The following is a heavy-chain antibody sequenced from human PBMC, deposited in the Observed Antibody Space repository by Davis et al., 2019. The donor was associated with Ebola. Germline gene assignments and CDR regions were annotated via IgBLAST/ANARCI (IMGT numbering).Heavy chain of an antibody. CDR3: AKDIVLMVYAMVDYYYGMDV. CDR1: GFTFSSYG. V-gene: IGHV3-30*18. Sequence: PGGSLRLSCAASGFTFSSYGMHWVRQAPGKGLEWVAVISYDGSNKYYADSVKGRFTISRDDSKNTLYLQMNSLRAEDTAVYYCAKDIVLMVYAMVDYYYGMDVWGQGTTVTVSS. J-gene: IGHJ6*02. CDR2: ISYDGSNK. D-gene: IGHD2-8*01.